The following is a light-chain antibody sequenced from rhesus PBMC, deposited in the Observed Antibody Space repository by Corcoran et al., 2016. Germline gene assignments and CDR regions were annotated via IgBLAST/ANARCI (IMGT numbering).Light chain of an antibody. CDR1: QSISSW. V-gene: IGKV1-22*01. J-gene: IGKJ1*01. CDR2: KAS. CDR3: QPYSSSPRT. Sequence: DIQMTQSPSSLSASVGDTVTITCRASQSISSWLAWYQQKPGKAPKLLLYKASRLQSGVPSRCSGRGSGTDFTLTIRRLQSQALSAYYCQPYSSSPRTFGQWTKVEIK.